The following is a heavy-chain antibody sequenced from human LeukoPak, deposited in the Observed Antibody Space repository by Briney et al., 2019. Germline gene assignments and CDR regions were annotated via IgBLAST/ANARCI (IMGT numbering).Heavy chain of an antibody. CDR1: GFTFSSYL. Sequence: PGGSLRLSCAASGFTFSSYLMTWVRQAPGKGLEWVANIKQDESEKYYVDSVKGRFTISRDNAKNSLYLQMNSLRAEDTAIYYCASVSWDSSAWYRIDYWGQGTLVTVSA. J-gene: IGHJ4*02. V-gene: IGHV3-7*01. CDR2: IKQDESEK. CDR3: ASVSWDSSAWYRIDY. D-gene: IGHD6-19*01.